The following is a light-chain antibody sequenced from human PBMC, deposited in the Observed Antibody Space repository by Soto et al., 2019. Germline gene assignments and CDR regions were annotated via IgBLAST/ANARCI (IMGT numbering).Light chain of an antibody. J-gene: IGKJ2*01. Sequence: EIVLTQSPGTLSLSPGERGTLSCRASQSVSSSFLAWYQQKPGQAPRLLIYGTSTRATGIPDRFSGSGSGTDFTLTINRLEPEDFAVYYCQQYGSSPLTFGQGTKLDIK. V-gene: IGKV3-20*01. CDR1: QSVSSSF. CDR3: QQYGSSPLT. CDR2: GTS.